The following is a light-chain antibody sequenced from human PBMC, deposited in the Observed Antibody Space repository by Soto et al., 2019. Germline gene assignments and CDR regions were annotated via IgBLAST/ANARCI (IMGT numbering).Light chain of an antibody. V-gene: IGKV3-11*01. CDR2: DAS. CDR1: ESIRTY. CDR3: QQRSNWPIT. J-gene: IGKJ5*01. Sequence: EIVLTQSPATLSLSPGERATLSCRASESIRTYLAWYQQKPGQAPRLLIYDASTRATGIPASFSGSGSGTDFTLTIGSLEPEDLAIYYCQQRSNWPITVGQGTRREIK.